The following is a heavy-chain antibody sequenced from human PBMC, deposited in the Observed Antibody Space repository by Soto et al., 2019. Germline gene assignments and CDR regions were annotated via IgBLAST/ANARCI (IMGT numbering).Heavy chain of an antibody. CDR3: ATRSTDYYFY. CDR1: GLTFSSFE. Sequence: GGSLRLSCAVSGLTFSSFEMDWVRQAAGKGPEWISYISRGATTTYYADSVRGRFTISRDDAENSVFPQMDSLRVEDTAIYFCATRSTDYYFYWGQGTLVTVSS. D-gene: IGHD3-9*01. V-gene: IGHV3-48*03. CDR2: ISRGATTT. J-gene: IGHJ4*02.